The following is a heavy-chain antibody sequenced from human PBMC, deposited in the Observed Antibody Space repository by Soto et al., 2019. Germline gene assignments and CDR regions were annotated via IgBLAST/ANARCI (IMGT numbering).Heavy chain of an antibody. CDR1: GFTFSSYA. V-gene: IGHV3-23*01. CDR3: ARIAAAGPRWLDY. D-gene: IGHD6-13*01. J-gene: IGHJ4*02. CDR2: ISGSGGNT. Sequence: PGGSLRLSCAASGFTFSSYAMSWVRQAPGKGLEWVSAISGSGGNTYYADSVKGRFTISRDNSKNTLYLQMNSLRAEDTAVYYCARIAAAGPRWLDYWGQGTLVTVSS.